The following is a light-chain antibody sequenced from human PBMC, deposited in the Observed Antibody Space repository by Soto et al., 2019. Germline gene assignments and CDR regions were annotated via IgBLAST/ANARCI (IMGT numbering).Light chain of an antibody. CDR3: SSYTTGNARHIV. CDR1: SSDVGGYNY. CDR2: DVI. J-gene: IGLJ1*01. Sequence: GLTQPASVSGSPSQSITISCTGTSSDVGGYNYVSWYQHHPGKAPKLMIFDVINRPSGVSNRFSGSKSGNTASLTISGLQPEDEADYYCSSYTTGNARHIVYAPAPKVTV. V-gene: IGLV2-14*03.